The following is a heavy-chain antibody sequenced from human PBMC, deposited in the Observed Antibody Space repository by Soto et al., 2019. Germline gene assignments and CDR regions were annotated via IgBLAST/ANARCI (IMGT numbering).Heavy chain of an antibody. CDR3: IRDPYGST. V-gene: IGHV3-15*01. J-gene: IGHJ5*02. CDR1: GFTFSTAW. D-gene: IGHD3-10*01. Sequence: EVQLVESGGGLVKPGESLRLSCAASGFTFSTAWMTWVRQDPGRGLEWVARIKTTSDGGTIHYAAPVKGRFTISRDDSKDTLFLQMNSLKIADTALSYCIRDPYGSTWGQGTLVTVSS. CDR2: IKTTSDGGTI.